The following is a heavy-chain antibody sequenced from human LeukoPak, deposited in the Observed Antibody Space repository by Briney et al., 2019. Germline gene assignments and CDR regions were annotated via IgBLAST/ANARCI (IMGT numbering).Heavy chain of an antibody. CDR3: ARRRLRPSIKIDY. J-gene: IGHJ4*02. CDR1: GGSISSSSYY. Sequence: SETLSLTCTVSGGSISSSSYYWGWIRQPPGKGLEWIGSIYFSGSTYYNPSLKSRVTISEDTSKNQFSLKLSSVTAADTAVYYCARRRLRPSIKIDYWGQGTLVTVSS. V-gene: IGHV4-39*01. D-gene: IGHD4-17*01. CDR2: IYFSGST.